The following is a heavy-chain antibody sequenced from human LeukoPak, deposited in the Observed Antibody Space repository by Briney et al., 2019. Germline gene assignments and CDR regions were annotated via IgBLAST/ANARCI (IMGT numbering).Heavy chain of an antibody. V-gene: IGHV4-31*03. D-gene: IGHD5-12*01. CDR3: ARAGYSGFDFNFDY. CDR1: GGSVTIGGHF. J-gene: IGHJ4*02. Sequence: SETLSLTCTVSGGSVTIGGHFWSWIRQHPGKGLGWICYIFHTGSTLYNPSLKSRISISLDTSKNQFHLMLTSVTAADTAVYYCARAGYSGFDFNFDYWGQGTLVTVSS. CDR2: IFHTGST.